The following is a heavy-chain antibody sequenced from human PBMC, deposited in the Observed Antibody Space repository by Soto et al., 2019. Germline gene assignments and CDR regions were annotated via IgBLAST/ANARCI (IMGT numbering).Heavy chain of an antibody. D-gene: IGHD4-17*01. V-gene: IGHV3-30*18. J-gene: IGHJ4*02. CDR1: GFTFSNYG. CDR3: EKDHLTTTVTTVGY. Sequence: QVQLVESGGGVVQPGRSLRLSCAASGFTFSNYGMHWVRQAPGKGLEWVAVISYHGSDKYYADSVKGRFTISRDNSKNTLYLQMDSLRAEDTAVYYCEKDHLTTTVTTVGYWGQGTVVTVSS. CDR2: ISYHGSDK.